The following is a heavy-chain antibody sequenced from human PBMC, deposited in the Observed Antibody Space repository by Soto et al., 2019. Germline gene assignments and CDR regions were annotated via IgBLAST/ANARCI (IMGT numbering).Heavy chain of an antibody. J-gene: IGHJ1*01. Sequence: QVQLVQSGAEVKKPGSSVKVSCKASGGTFSSYTISWVRQAPGQGLEWMGRIIPILGIANYAQKFQGRVTITADKSTSTAYMELSSLRSEDTAVYYCASISGNSVVEYFQHWGQDTLVTVSS. D-gene: IGHD2-21*02. CDR2: IIPILGIA. CDR1: GGTFSSYT. CDR3: ASISGNSVVEYFQH. V-gene: IGHV1-69*02.